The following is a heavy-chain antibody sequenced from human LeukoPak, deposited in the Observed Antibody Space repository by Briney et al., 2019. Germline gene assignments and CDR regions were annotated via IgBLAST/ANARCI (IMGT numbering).Heavy chain of an antibody. CDR3: ARDWSGRGTLF. CDR1: GYTFTGYY. CDR2: INPNSGGT. J-gene: IGHJ4*02. D-gene: IGHD1-26*01. V-gene: IGHV1-2*06. Sequence: VASVKVSCXASGYTFTGYYMHWVRQAPGQGLEWMGRINPNSGGTNYAQKFQGRVTMTRDTSISTAYMELSRLRSDDTAVYYCARDWSGRGTLFWGQGTLVTVSS.